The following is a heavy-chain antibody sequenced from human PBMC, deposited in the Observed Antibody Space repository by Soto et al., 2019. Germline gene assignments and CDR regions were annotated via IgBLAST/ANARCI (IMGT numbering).Heavy chain of an antibody. D-gene: IGHD3-3*01. Sequence: PSETLSLTCTVSGGSISNGGYYWTWIRHHPGKGLEWIGYIYYSGSTYYNPSLKSRVTISVDTSENQFSLKLTSVTAADTAVYYCARDVTDFWSGHEGMDVWGQGTTVTVSS. CDR3: ARDVTDFWSGHEGMDV. CDR2: IYYSGST. V-gene: IGHV4-31*03. CDR1: GGSISNGGYY. J-gene: IGHJ6*02.